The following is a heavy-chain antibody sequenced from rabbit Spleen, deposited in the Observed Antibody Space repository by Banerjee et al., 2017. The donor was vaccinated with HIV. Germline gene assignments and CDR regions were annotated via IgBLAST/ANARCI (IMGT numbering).Heavy chain of an antibody. V-gene: IGHV1S40*01. Sequence: QSLEESGGGLVKPGGTLTLTCKASGIDFSSYYYMCWVRQPPGKGLEWIACIAVGSGGFTYYANWAKGRFTISSHNAQNTLYLQLRSRTAADTATYFCARNYVNAFDPWGQGTLVTDS. J-gene: IGHJ2*01. D-gene: IGHD1-1*01. CDR1: GIDFSSYYY. CDR3: ARNYVNAFDP. CDR2: IAVGSGGFT.